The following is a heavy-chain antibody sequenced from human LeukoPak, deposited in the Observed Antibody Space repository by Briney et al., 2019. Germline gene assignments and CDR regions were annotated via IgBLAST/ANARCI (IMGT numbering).Heavy chain of an antibody. J-gene: IGHJ6*02. CDR2: MNLNSGNT. CDR3: ARAGVYYYYGMDV. CDR1: GYTFTSYD. V-gene: IGHV1-8*01. Sequence: ASVKVSFKASGYTFTSYDINGVRQAGGQGLEGMGWMNLNSGNTGYAQKFQGRVTMTRNTSISTAYMELRSLRSEDPAVYYCARAGVYYYYGMDVWGQATTVTVSS.